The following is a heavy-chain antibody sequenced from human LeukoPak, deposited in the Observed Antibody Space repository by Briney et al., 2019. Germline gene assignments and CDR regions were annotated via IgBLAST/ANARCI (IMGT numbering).Heavy chain of an antibody. Sequence: PGGSLRLSCAASGFTFSSYWMSWVRQAPGKGLEWGANIKQDGSEKYYVDSVKGRFTISRDNAKNSLYLQMNSLRAEDTAVYYCARATYPVDIVVVVAATVYFDYWGQGTLVTVSS. CDR3: ARATYPVDIVVVVAATVYFDY. D-gene: IGHD2-15*01. J-gene: IGHJ4*02. CDR1: GFTFSSYW. CDR2: IKQDGSEK. V-gene: IGHV3-7*01.